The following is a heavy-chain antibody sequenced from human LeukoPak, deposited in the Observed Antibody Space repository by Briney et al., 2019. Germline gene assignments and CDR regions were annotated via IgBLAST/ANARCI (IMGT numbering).Heavy chain of an antibody. D-gene: IGHD6-19*01. J-gene: IGHJ5*01. CDR2: INANSGTT. V-gene: IGHV3-23*01. CDR1: GFAFSVYA. Sequence: GGSLSLSCTASGFAFSVYAMSWLRQPPGQGLEWVSTINANSGTTSYAASVRGRFTISRDNSKNTLYLQLNTLRADDTATYYCAKPISGGLAVTADWFHPWGQGTLVVVSS. CDR3: AKPISGGLAVTADWFHP.